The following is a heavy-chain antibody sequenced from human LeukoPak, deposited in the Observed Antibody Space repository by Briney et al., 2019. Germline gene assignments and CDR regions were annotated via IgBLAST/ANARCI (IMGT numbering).Heavy chain of an antibody. J-gene: IGHJ4*02. CDR2: INHSGST. D-gene: IGHD2-2*01. Sequence: SVTLSLTCAVYGGSFSGYYWSWIRQPPGKGLEWIGEINHSGSTNYNPSLKSRVTISVDTSKNQFSLKLSSVTAADTAVYYCARMYQLLSGGTDYWGQGTLVTVSS. V-gene: IGHV4-34*01. CDR1: GGSFSGYY. CDR3: ARMYQLLSGGTDY.